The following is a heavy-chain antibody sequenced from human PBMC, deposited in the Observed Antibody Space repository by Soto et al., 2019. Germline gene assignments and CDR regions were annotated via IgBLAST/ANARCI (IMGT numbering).Heavy chain of an antibody. CDR2: INHSGIT. V-gene: IGHV4-34*01. Sequence: QVQLQQWGAGLLKPSETLSLTCAVYGGSFSGYYWSWIRQPPGKGLEWIGEINHSGITNYNPSLKSRVTISVDTSKNPCSLKLSSVTAADTAVYYCARMDVDTAMVDYYYGMDVWGQGTTVTVSS. D-gene: IGHD5-18*01. J-gene: IGHJ6*02. CDR3: ARMDVDTAMVDYYYGMDV. CDR1: GGSFSGYY.